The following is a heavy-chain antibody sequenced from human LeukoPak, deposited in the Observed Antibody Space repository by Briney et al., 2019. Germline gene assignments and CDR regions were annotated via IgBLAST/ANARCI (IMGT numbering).Heavy chain of an antibody. CDR1: GGSFSGYY. J-gene: IGHJ4*02. V-gene: IGHV4-34*01. Sequence: SETLSLTCAVYGGSFSGYYWSWIRQPPGKGLEWIGEINHSGSTNYNPSLKSRVTISVDTSKNQFSLELSSVTAADTAVYYCARVRPLYYYDSSGQFRDYWGQGTLVTVSS. D-gene: IGHD3-22*01. CDR2: INHSGST. CDR3: ARVRPLYYYDSSGQFRDY.